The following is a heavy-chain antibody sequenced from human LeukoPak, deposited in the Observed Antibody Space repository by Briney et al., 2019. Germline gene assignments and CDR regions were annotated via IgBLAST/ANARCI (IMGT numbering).Heavy chain of an antibody. CDR3: ARGGDYAPFDY. CDR2: IYHSGST. D-gene: IGHD4-17*01. CDR1: GGSISSGGYY. J-gene: IGHJ4*02. Sequence: SETLSLTCTVSGGSISSGGYYWSWIRQPPGKGLEWIGYIYHSGSTYYNPSLKSRVTISVDRSKNQFSLKLSSVTAADTAVYYCARGGDYAPFDYWGQGTLVTVSS. V-gene: IGHV4-30-2*01.